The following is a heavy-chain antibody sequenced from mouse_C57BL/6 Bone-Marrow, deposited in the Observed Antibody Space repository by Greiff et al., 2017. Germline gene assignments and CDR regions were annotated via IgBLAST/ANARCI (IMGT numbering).Heavy chain of an antibody. D-gene: IGHD1-1*01. J-gene: IGHJ2*01. V-gene: IGHV14-4*01. CDR2: IDPENGDT. CDR1: GFNIKDDY. CDR3: TTVVHY. Sequence: VQLQQSGAELVRPGASVKLSCTASGFNIKDDYMHWVKQRPEQGLEWIGWIDPENGDTEYAPKFQGKATITADTSSNPAYLPLSSLTSEDTAVYYCTTVVHYWGQGTTLTVSS.